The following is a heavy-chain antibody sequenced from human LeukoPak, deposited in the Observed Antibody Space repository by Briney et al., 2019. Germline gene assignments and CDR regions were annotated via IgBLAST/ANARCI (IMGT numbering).Heavy chain of an antibody. CDR2: IYYSGST. Sequence: SETLSLTCTVSGGSISSYYWSWIRQPPGNGLEWIGYIYYSGSTNYNPSLKSRVTISVDTSKNQFSLKLSSVSAAVTAVYYCARHGNYGEGYWGQGTLVTVSS. CDR3: ARHGNYGEGY. J-gene: IGHJ4*02. V-gene: IGHV4-59*01. CDR1: GGSISSYY. D-gene: IGHD4-17*01.